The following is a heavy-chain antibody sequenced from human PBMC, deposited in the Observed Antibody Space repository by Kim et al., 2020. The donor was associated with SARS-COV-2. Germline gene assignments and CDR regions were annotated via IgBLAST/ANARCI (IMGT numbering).Heavy chain of an antibody. CDR2: YTSGRN. V-gene: IGHV4-4*07. J-gene: IGHJ4*02. CDR3: ASALGH. Sequence: YTSGRNNYHPSLQSRVTMSVDMSKNQFSLKLSSVTAADTAVYYCASALGHWGQGTLVTVSS. D-gene: IGHD3-16*02.